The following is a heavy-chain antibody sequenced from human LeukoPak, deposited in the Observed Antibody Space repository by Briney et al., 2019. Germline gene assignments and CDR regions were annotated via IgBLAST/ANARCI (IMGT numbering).Heavy chain of an antibody. Sequence: SETLPLTCTVSGGSVSSNNYNWSWIQQPPGKVLEWTGYIYYSGNTNYNPSLKSRVTISVDTSKNQFCLKLSSVTAADTAVYYCAREFAILAAFDFWGQGTMVTVSA. V-gene: IGHV4-61*01. CDR1: GGSVSSNNYN. CDR2: IYYSGNT. CDR3: AREFAILAAFDF. J-gene: IGHJ3*01.